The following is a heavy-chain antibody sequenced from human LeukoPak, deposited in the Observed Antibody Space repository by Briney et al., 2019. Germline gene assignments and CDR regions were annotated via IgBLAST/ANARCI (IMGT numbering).Heavy chain of an antibody. J-gene: IGHJ3*02. CDR2: ISGDAGTT. V-gene: IGHV3-23*01. D-gene: IGHD3-3*01. CDR1: GFTFNRVW. CDR3: ARGPPASYDFWSGHAFDI. Sequence: GGSLRLSCAASGFTFNRVWMTWVRQAPGKGLECVSVISGDAGTTYYADFVKGRFTISRDNAKNSLYLQMNSLRAEDTAVYYCARGPPASYDFWSGHAFDIWGQGTMVTVSS.